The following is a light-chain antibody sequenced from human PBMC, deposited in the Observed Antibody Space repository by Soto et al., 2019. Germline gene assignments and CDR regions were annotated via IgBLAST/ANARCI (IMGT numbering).Light chain of an antibody. CDR1: QIISSTY. CDR3: QHYGTSLYT. Sequence: DIVLTQSPGTLSLSPGERATLSCRASQIISSTYLGWYQQKPGQAPRRLIYGASSRATGIPDRFSGSGSGTDFTLTISRLEPEDVAVYYCQHYGTSLYTFGQGTKLEIK. V-gene: IGKV3-20*01. CDR2: GAS. J-gene: IGKJ2*01.